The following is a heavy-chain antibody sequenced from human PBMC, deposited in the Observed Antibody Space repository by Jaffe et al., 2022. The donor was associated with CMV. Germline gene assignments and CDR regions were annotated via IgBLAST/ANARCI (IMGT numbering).Heavy chain of an antibody. D-gene: IGHD3-22*01. Sequence: EVQLVQSGAEVKKPGESLKISCKGSGYSFTSYWIGWVRQMPGKGLEWMGIIYPGDSDTRYSPSFQGQVTISADKSISTAYLQWSSLKASDTAMYYCARHFYHDSSGYYNDAFDIWGQGTMVTVSS. J-gene: IGHJ3*02. CDR3: ARHFYHDSSGYYNDAFDI. CDR1: GYSFTSYW. CDR2: IYPGDSDT. V-gene: IGHV5-51*01.